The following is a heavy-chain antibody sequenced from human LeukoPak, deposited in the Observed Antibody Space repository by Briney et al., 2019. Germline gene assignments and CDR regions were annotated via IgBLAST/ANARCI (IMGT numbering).Heavy chain of an antibody. J-gene: IGHJ4*02. CDR1: GGSISSYY. CDR3: ARDREGLHPVDY. V-gene: IGHV4-59*12. D-gene: IGHD5-24*01. CDR2: IYYSGST. Sequence: SETLSLTCTVSGGSISSYYWSWIRQPPGKGLEWIGYIYYSGSTNYNPSLKSRVTISVDTSKNQFSLKLSSVTAADTAVYYCARDREGLHPVDYWGQGTLVTVSS.